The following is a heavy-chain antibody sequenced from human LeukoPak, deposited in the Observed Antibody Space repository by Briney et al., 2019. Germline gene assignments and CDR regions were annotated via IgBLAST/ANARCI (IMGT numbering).Heavy chain of an antibody. CDR3: ARDSTGAVAGFDY. V-gene: IGHV4-39*07. D-gene: IGHD6-19*01. CDR1: GGSISSSSYY. J-gene: IGHJ4*02. Sequence: SETLSLTCTVSGGSISSSSYYWGWTRQPPGKGLEWIGSIYYSGSTYYNPSLKSRVTISVDTSKNQFSLKLSSVTAADTAVYYCARDSTGAVAGFDYWGQGTLVTVSS. CDR2: IYYSGST.